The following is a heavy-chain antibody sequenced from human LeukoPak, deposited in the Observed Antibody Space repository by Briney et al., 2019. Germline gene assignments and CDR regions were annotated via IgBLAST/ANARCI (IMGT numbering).Heavy chain of an antibody. CDR2: IKEDGSQK. D-gene: IGHD3-10*01. CDR3: ARESRRITMVRGLDMDV. CDR1: GFTFSSYW. Sequence: GGSLRLSCAASGFTFSSYWMHWVRRAPGKGLEWVDKIKEDGSQKYFVDPVKGRFTISRDNAKNSLYLQMNSLRAEDTAVYYCARESRRITMVRGLDMDVWGKGTTVTVSS. V-gene: IGHV3-7*03. J-gene: IGHJ6*04.